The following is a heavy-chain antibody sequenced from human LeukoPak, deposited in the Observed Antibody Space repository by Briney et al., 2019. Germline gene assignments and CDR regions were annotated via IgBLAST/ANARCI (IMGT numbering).Heavy chain of an antibody. D-gene: IGHD6-19*01. CDR3: ARGVGETLSGWTLDY. CDR1: GFTFSSSG. V-gene: IGHV3-30*03. Sequence: GSLRLSCAASGFTFSSSGMHWVRQAPDKGLEWVAVISYDGSNKYYADSVKGRFTFSRDNSKNTLYLQMNSLRAEDTAVYYCARGVGETLSGWTLDYWGHGTLVAVSS. J-gene: IGHJ4*01. CDR2: ISYDGSNK.